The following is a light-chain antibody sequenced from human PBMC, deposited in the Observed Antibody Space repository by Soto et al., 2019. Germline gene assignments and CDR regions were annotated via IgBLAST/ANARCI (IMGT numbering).Light chain of an antibody. CDR1: SSNIVAGYD. Sequence: QSVLTQPPSVSGAPGQRVTISCTGSSSNIVAGYDVHWYQQLPGTAPKLLIYGDNNRPSGVPDRFSGSKSGTSASLAITGLQAEDEADYYCQSYDSSLSSYVFGTGTKVTVL. V-gene: IGLV1-40*01. CDR3: QSYDSSLSSYV. J-gene: IGLJ1*01. CDR2: GDN.